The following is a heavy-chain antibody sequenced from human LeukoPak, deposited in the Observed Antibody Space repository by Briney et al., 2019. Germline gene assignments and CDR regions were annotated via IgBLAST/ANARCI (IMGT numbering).Heavy chain of an antibody. Sequence: GASVKVSCKPSGYIFTTYNLHWVRQAPGQGLEWMGWISTSTGGTDYARNLRGRVTMSTDASTGTAYMELRRLRSDDTAVYYCARSHNVYFDYWSQGTLLTV. D-gene: IGHD5-24*01. CDR3: ARSHNVYFDY. CDR1: GYIFTTYN. CDR2: ISTSTGGT. V-gene: IGHV1-18*04. J-gene: IGHJ4*02.